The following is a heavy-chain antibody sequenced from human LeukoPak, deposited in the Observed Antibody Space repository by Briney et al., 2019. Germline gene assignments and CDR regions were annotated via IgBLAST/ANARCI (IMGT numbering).Heavy chain of an antibody. J-gene: IGHJ4*02. CDR1: GDSISSDGYY. CDR2: IYYSGIT. CDR3: ARSPRPTLRFDD. D-gene: IGHD2-21*02. Sequence: PSETLSLTCSVSGDSISSDGYYWTWIRQPPGKGLEWIGYIYYSGITYYNPSLKSRLTISIDTSINQFSLKLRSVTAADTAVYYCARSPRPTLRFDDWGQGALVTVSS. V-gene: IGHV4-30-4*08.